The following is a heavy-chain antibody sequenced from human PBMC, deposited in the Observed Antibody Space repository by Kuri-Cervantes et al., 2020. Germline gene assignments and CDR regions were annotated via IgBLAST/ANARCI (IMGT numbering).Heavy chain of an antibody. Sequence: GGSLRLSCAASGFTFSSYDMHWVRQATGKGLEWVSAIGTAGDTYYPGSVKGRFTISRENAKNSLYLQMNSLRAEDTAVYYCARGSWLTKAARFDYWGQGTLVTVSS. CDR1: GFTFSSYD. J-gene: IGHJ4*02. V-gene: IGHV3-13*01. D-gene: IGHD6-19*01. CDR3: ARGSWLTKAARFDY. CDR2: IGTAGDT.